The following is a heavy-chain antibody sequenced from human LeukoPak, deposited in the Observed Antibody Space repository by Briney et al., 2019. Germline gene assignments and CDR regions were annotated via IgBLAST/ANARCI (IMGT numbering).Heavy chain of an antibody. V-gene: IGHV3-23*01. CDR2: ITGSGGTT. J-gene: IGHJ6*02. CDR3: AKGRYCDSTTCACHGLDV. CDR1: GFTFSSYA. Sequence: QSGGSLRLSCAASGFTFSSYAMSWVRRAPGKGLEWVSTITGSGGTTNYADSVKGRFTISRDNSKNTLSLQVNSLSAEDTAVYYCAKGRYCDSTTCACHGLDVWGQGTTVTVSS. D-gene: IGHD2-2*01.